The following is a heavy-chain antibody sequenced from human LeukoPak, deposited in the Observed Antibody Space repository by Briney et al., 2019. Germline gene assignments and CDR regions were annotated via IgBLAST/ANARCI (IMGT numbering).Heavy chain of an antibody. Sequence: GGSLRLSCAASGFTFSDYYMSWIREAPGKGLEWVSYISSSGSTIYYADSVKGRFTISRDNAKNSLYLQMNSLRAEDTAVYYCARDRGGSMITFGGVVDYWSQGTLVTVSS. J-gene: IGHJ4*02. CDR2: ISSSGSTI. CDR1: GFTFSDYY. D-gene: IGHD3-16*01. CDR3: ARDRGGSMITFGGVVDY. V-gene: IGHV3-11*01.